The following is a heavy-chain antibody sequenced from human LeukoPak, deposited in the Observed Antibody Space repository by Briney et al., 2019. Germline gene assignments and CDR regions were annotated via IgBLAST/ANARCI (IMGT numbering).Heavy chain of an antibody. J-gene: IGHJ6*03. V-gene: IGHV4-39*01. CDR3: ARLPWGSSWYPAPPQGYMDV. D-gene: IGHD6-13*01. CDR2: IYYSGST. Sequence: SETLSLTCTVSGGSISSSSYYWGWIRQPPGKGLEWIGSIYYSGSTYYNPSLKSRVTISVDTSKNQFSLKLSSVTAADTAVYYCARLPWGSSWYPAPPQGYMDVWGKGTTVTVSS. CDR1: GGSISSSSYY.